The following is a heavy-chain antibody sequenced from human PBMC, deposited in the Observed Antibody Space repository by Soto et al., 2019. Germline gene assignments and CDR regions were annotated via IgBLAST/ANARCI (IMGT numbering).Heavy chain of an antibody. Sequence: QIELQESGPGLVKPSQTLSLTCFVSGYFIGAGGYYWSWIRHHPGKGLEWIGSFYSSGSIIYNRSLRSRVSISGDMSTNQFSMSLTSGTAADTARYYCARMYSSGSGWFHPWGQGTLVTVSS. CDR2: FYSSGSI. V-gene: IGHV4-31*02. CDR3: ARMYSSGSGWFHP. D-gene: IGHD6-19*01. CDR1: GYFIGAGGYY. J-gene: IGHJ5*02.